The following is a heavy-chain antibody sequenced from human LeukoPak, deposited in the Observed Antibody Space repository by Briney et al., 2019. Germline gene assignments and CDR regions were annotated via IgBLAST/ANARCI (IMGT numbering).Heavy chain of an antibody. V-gene: IGHV3-23*01. D-gene: IGHD3-3*01. J-gene: IGHJ4*02. Sequence: GGSLRLSCAASGFTFSSYAMSWVHQTPGKGLEWVSAISGGGGSTYYADSVRGRFTISRDNSKNTLYLQMNSLRAEDTAVYYCAKDQGDDFWSGYYIDYWGQGTLVIVSS. CDR3: AKDQGDDFWSGYYIDY. CDR1: GFTFSSYA. CDR2: ISGGGGST.